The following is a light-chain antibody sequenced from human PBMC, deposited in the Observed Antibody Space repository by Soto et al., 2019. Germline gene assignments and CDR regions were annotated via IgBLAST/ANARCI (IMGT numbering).Light chain of an antibody. CDR3: QQRRNWPLT. CDR2: GSS. J-gene: IGKJ4*01. CDR1: ESISSY. V-gene: IGKV3-11*01. Sequence: EIVLTQSPATLSLSPGGRATLSCRASESISSYLAWYQQKPGQAPRLLIYGSSNRATGIPARFSGSGSGTDFTLTISSLEPEDSAVYYCQQRRNWPLTFGGGTNVEIK.